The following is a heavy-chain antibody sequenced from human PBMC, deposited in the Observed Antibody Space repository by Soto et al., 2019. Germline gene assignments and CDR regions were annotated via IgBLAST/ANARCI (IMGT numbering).Heavy chain of an antibody. J-gene: IGHJ6*02. CDR1: GGTFSSYA. CDR3: ARVRALKAARPDRKSYYYGMDV. V-gene: IGHV1-69*01. Sequence: QVQLVQSGAEVKKPGSSVKVSCKASGGTFSSYAISWVRQAPGQGLEWMGGIIPIFGTANYAQKFQGRVTITADESTSTAYMELSSLRSEDTAVYYCARVRALKAARPDRKSYYYGMDVWGQGTTVTVSS. CDR2: IIPIFGTA. D-gene: IGHD6-6*01.